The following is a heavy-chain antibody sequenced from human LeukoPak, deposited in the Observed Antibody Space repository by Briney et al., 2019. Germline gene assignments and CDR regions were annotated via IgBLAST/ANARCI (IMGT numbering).Heavy chain of an antibody. J-gene: IGHJ5*02. CDR2: VYTSGST. CDR3: ARHGPYYYDRGFDP. Sequence: SETLSLTCTVSGGSISSYYWSWIRQPPGKGLEWIGYVYTSGSTNYNPSLKSRVTISVDTSKNQFSLKLSSVTAAGTAVYYCARHGPYYYDRGFDPWGQGTLVTVSS. D-gene: IGHD3-22*01. CDR1: GGSISSYY. V-gene: IGHV4-4*09.